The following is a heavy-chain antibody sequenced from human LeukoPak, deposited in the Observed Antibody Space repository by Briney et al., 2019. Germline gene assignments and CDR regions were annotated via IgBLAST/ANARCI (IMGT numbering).Heavy chain of an antibody. CDR2: VSYSGGT. D-gene: IGHD3-3*01. J-gene: IGHJ4*02. V-gene: IGHV4-30-4*07. CDR1: GGSISSGGYS. CDR3: ARGITIFGVVIMVYFDY. Sequence: PSQTLSLTCAVSGGSISSGGYSWSWIRQPPGKRLEWIGCVSYSGGTNYNPSLKSRVTISVGTSKNQFSLKLSSVTAADTAVYYCARGITIFGVVIMVYFDYWGQGTLVTVSS.